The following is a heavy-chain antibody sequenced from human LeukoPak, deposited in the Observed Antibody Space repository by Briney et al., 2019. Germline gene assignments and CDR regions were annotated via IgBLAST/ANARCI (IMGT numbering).Heavy chain of an antibody. Sequence: PSETLSLTCAVSGGSISSGGYSWSWIRQPPGKGLEWIGYIFHSGSTYYNPSLKSRVTISVDRSKNQFSLKLSSVTAADTAVYYCARDHLGYCSGGSCGFDYWGQGTLVTVSS. CDR2: IFHSGST. CDR3: ARDHLGYCSGGSCGFDY. D-gene: IGHD2-15*01. CDR1: GGSISSGGYS. V-gene: IGHV4-30-2*01. J-gene: IGHJ4*02.